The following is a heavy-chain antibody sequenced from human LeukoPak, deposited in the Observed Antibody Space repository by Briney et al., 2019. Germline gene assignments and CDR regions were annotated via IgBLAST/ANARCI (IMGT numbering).Heavy chain of an antibody. V-gene: IGHV4-34*01. J-gene: IGHJ4*02. CDR1: GGSFSGYY. CDR3: ARDPPTTDSSGYAGFDY. Sequence: SETLSLTCAVYGGSFSGYYWSWIRQPPGKGLEWIGEINHSGSTNYNPSLKSRVTISVDTSKNQFSLKLSSVTAADTAVYYCARDPPTTDSSGYAGFDYWGQGTLVTVSS. D-gene: IGHD3-22*01. CDR2: INHSGST.